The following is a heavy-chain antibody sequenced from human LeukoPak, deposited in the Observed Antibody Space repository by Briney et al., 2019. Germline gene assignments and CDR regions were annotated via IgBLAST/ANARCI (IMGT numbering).Heavy chain of an antibody. Sequence: SETLSLTCTVSGGSISSYYWSWIRQPPGKGLEWIAYIYYSGSTNYNPSLKSRVTMSVDTSKNQFSLKLSSVTAADTAVYYCARDLLSGDWTWDIWGQGTMVTVSS. CDR2: IYYSGST. V-gene: IGHV4-59*12. CDR3: ARDLLSGDWTWDI. D-gene: IGHD2-21*02. J-gene: IGHJ3*02. CDR1: GGSISSYY.